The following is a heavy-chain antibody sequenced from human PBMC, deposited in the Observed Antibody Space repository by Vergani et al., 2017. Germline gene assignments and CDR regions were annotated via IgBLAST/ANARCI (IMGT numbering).Heavy chain of an antibody. J-gene: IGHJ6*02. V-gene: IGHV5-10-1*01. CDR1: GYSFTSYW. CDR2: IDPSDSYT. Sequence: EVQLVQSGAEVKKPGESLKTSCKGSGYSFTSYWIGWVRQMPGKGLEWMGRIDPSDSYTNHSPSFQGHVTIAADKSISTAYLQWSSLKASDTAMYYCACIGLPYYCYGMDVWGQGTTVTVAS. D-gene: IGHD2/OR15-2a*01. CDR3: ACIGLPYYCYGMDV.